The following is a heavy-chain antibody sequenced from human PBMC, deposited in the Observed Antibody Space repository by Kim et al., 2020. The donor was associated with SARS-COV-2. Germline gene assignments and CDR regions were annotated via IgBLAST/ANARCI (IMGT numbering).Heavy chain of an antibody. V-gene: IGHV4-59*01. J-gene: IGHJ5*02. D-gene: IGHD1-26*01. CDR3: ARGLVGMGYWFDP. CDR2: IYYSGST. Sequence: SETLSLTCTVSGGSISSYYWSWIRQPPGKGLEWIGYIYYSGSTNYNPSLKSRVTISVDTSKNQFSLKLSSVTAADTAVYYCARGLVGMGYWFDPWGQGTLVTVSS. CDR1: GGSISSYY.